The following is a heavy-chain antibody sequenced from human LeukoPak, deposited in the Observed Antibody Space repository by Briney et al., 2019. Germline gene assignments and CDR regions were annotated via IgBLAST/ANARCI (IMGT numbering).Heavy chain of an antibody. J-gene: IGHJ6*02. D-gene: IGHD1-1*01. Sequence: PGGSLRLSCAASGFTFSNYAMSWVRQAPGKGLEWVSAISGTGGSTYYADSVKGRFTISSVSSKNTLYLQMNSLRVEDTAVYYCAKDWTSKYYYYYGMDVRGQGTTVTVSS. V-gene: IGHV3-23*01. CDR3: AKDWTSKYYYYYGMDV. CDR2: ISGTGGST. CDR1: GFTFSNYA.